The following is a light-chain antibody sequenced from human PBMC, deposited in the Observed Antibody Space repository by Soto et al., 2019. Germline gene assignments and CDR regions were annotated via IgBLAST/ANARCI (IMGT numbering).Light chain of an antibody. V-gene: IGLV2-14*01. J-gene: IGLJ2*01. CDR1: SSDIGAYDY. Sequence: QSALTQPASVSGSPGQSITISCTGTSSDIGAYDYVYWYQQYPGKVPSLIIYEVIFRPSGVSSRFSGSKSGNTASLTISGLQTEDEADYYCGSYANATLTFGGGTKLTVL. CDR2: EVI. CDR3: GSYANATLT.